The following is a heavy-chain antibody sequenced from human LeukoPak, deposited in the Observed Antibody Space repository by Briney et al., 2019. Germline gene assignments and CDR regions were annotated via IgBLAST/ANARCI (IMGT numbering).Heavy chain of an antibody. Sequence: PGGSLRLSCAASGFTFSSYAMSWVRQAPGKGLEWVANIKQDGSEKYYVDSVKGRFTISRDNAKNSLYLQMNSLRAEDTAVYYCARDDPGTGKPIFWSGSPAYFQHWGQGTLVTVSS. CDR2: IKQDGSEK. V-gene: IGHV3-7*01. J-gene: IGHJ1*01. CDR3: ARDDPGTGKPIFWSGSPAYFQH. D-gene: IGHD3-3*01. CDR1: GFTFSSYA.